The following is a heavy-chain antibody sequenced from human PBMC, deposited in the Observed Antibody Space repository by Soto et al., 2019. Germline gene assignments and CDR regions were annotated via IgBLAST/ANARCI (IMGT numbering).Heavy chain of an antibody. Sequence: GGSLRLSCAASGFTFANPWMHWIRQAPGKGPEWVSRVTGDGHTIQYADSVKGRFTVSRDNAKNTLYLQMNSLRAEDTAVYYCATAEVDYWGPGTLVTVSS. CDR3: ATAEVDY. CDR2: VTGDGHTI. CDR1: GFTFANPW. V-gene: IGHV3-74*01. J-gene: IGHJ4*02.